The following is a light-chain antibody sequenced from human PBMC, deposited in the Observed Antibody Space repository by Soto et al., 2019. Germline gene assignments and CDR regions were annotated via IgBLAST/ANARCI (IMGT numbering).Light chain of an antibody. V-gene: IGKV3-20*01. CDR3: QQYGDSTGWT. CDR1: QSVSSIY. CDR2: GAS. J-gene: IGKJ1*01. Sequence: EIVLTQSPGTLSLSPGERATLSCRASQSVSSIYLGWYQQKPGQAPRLLIYGASSRATGIPDRFSGSGSGTDFTLTISRLELEDFAVYYCQQYGDSTGWTFGQGTKVEIK.